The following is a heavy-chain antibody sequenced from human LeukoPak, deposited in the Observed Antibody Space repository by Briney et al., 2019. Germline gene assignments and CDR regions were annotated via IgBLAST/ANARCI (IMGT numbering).Heavy chain of an antibody. CDR2: INPNSGGT. J-gene: IGHJ6*04. Sequence: ASVKVSCKASGYSFTGYYIHWVRQAPGQGLGWMGWINPNSGGTNFAQKFQGWVTMTRDTSTSTAYMELSRLRSDHTAVYYCATWDGEGMDVWGTGTTVTVSS. D-gene: IGHD4-17*01. V-gene: IGHV1-2*04. CDR3: ATWDGEGMDV. CDR1: GYSFTGYY.